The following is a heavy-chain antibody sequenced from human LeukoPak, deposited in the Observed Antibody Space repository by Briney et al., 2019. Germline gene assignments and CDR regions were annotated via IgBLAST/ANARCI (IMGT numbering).Heavy chain of an antibody. Sequence: GGSLRLSCAASGFTFCSYGVHWVRQAPGQGLGRVGLRRNEGSNEYYAVSVKGRFTIARDDSKNTLYLQMNSLRVEDTAVYYCAKVYIAARPHRFDPWGEGALVTVSS. CDR1: GFTFCSYG. V-gene: IGHV3-30*02. D-gene: IGHD6-6*01. J-gene: IGHJ5*02. CDR2: RRNEGSNE. CDR3: AKVYIAARPHRFDP.